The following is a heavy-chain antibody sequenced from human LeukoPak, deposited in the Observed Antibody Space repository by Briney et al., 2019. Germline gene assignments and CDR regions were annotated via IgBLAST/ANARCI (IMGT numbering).Heavy chain of an antibody. CDR1: GFTVSSNY. J-gene: IGHJ4*02. Sequence: GGSLRLSCAASGFTVSSNYMSWVRQAPGKGLEWVSVIYSGGSTYYADSVKGRFTISRDNSKNTLYLQMNSLRAEDTAVYYCASFGRGGYNSGYSSVSSDYWGQGTLVTVSS. V-gene: IGHV3-53*01. CDR2: IYSGGST. CDR3: ASFGRGGYNSGYSSVSSDY. D-gene: IGHD5-18*01.